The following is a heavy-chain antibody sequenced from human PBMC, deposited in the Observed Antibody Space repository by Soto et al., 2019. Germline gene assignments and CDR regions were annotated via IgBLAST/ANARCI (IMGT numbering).Heavy chain of an antibody. CDR2: ISAYNGNT. Sequence: GASVKVSCKASGYTFTSYGISWVRQAPGQGLEWMGWISAYNGNTNYAQKLQGRVTMTTDTSTSTAYMELRSLRSDDTAVYYCARDGYYDSSGYYQPGGVDYWGQGTLVTVSS. D-gene: IGHD3-22*01. V-gene: IGHV1-18*01. CDR1: GYTFTSYG. CDR3: ARDGYYDSSGYYQPGGVDY. J-gene: IGHJ4*02.